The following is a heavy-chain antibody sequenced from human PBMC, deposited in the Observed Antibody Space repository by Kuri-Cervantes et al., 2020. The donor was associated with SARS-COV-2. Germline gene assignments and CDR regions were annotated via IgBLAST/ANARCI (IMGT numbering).Heavy chain of an antibody. CDR1: GFTFSSYG. D-gene: IGHD2-21*01. CDR3: AKDLCGGDCPPLDY. J-gene: IGHJ4*02. Sequence: GESRKSSCAASGFTFSSYGMHWVRQAPGKGLEWVAVISYDGSNKYYADSVKGRFTISRDNSKNTLYLQMNSLRAEDTAVYYCAKDLCGGDCPPLDYWGQGTLVTVSS. V-gene: IGHV3-30*18. CDR2: ISYDGSNK.